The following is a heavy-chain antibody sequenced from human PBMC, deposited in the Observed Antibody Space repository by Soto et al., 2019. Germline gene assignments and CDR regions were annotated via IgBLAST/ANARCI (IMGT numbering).Heavy chain of an antibody. CDR1: GFTLSQFG. CDR2: ISYDGSKE. V-gene: IGHV3-33*01. D-gene: IGHD1-1*01. CDR3: ARKLRHSINWATWFYIDDMDV. Sequence: VQVVESGGGVVQPGGSLRLSCTASGFTLSQFGMHWVRQIPGKGLEWVALISYDGSKEFYAASVQGRFTISRDISKKALFLQMSSLRLGDRGKYYFARKLRHSINWATWFYIDDMDVWGQGTTVSVSS. J-gene: IGHJ6*02.